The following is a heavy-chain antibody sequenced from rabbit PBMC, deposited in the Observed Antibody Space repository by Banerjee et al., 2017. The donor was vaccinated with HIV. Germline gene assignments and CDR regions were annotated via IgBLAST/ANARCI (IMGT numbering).Heavy chain of an antibody. Sequence: QSLEESGGDLVKPGASLTLTCTASGFSFSSGYDMCWVRQAPGKGLEWIGCIDPFFETTDYATWAKGRFTSSKTSSTTVTLQMTSLTAADTATYFCARDDYDSGWYFNLWGPGTLVTVS. D-gene: IGHD1-1*01. V-gene: IGHV1S40*01. CDR1: GFSFSSGYD. CDR3: ARDDYDSGWYFNL. J-gene: IGHJ4*01. CDR2: IDPFFETT.